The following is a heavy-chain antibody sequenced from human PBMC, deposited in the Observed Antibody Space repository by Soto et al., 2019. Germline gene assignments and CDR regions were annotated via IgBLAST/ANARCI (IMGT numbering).Heavy chain of an antibody. CDR3: ARVGEGYCSSTSCYSYYFDY. CDR1: GFTFSSYW. Sequence: PGGSLRLSCAASGFTFSSYWMSWVRQAPGKGLEWVANIKQDGSEKYYVDSVKGRFTISRDNAKNSLYLQMNSLRAEDTAVYYCARVGEGYCSSTSCYSYYFDYWGQGTLVTVSS. CDR2: IKQDGSEK. J-gene: IGHJ4*02. V-gene: IGHV3-7*01. D-gene: IGHD2-2*01.